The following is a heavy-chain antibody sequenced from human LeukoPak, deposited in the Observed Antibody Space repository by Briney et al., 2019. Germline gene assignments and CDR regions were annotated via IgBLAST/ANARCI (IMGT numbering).Heavy chain of an antibody. CDR2: IYYSGST. D-gene: IGHD6-19*01. CDR3: ARHGGYSSGWYYY. CDR1: GGSISSYY. V-gene: IGHV4-59*08. Sequence: SETLSLTCTVSGGSISSYYWSWIRQPPGKGLEWIGYIYYSGSTNYNPSLKSRVTISVDTSKNQFSLKLGSVTAADTAVYYCARHGGYSSGWYYYWGQGTLVTVSS. J-gene: IGHJ4*02.